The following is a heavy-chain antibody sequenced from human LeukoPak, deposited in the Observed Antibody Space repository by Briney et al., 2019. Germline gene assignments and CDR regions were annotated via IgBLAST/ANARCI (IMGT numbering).Heavy chain of an antibody. CDR1: GYSFTSDW. Sequence: GESLKISCKGSGYSFTSDWIGWVRQMPGKGLEWMGIIYPGDSDTRYSPSFQGQVTISADKSISTAYLQWSSLKASDTAMYYCATKSSGSYYYYYMDVWGKGTTVTVSS. D-gene: IGHD3-22*01. CDR2: IYPGDSDT. J-gene: IGHJ6*03. CDR3: ATKSSGSYYYYYMDV. V-gene: IGHV5-51*01.